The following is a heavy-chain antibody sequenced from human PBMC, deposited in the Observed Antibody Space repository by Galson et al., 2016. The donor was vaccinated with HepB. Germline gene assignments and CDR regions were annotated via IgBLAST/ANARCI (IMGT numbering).Heavy chain of an antibody. Sequence: SETLSLTCSVSGGSITSSTHYWGWIRQPPGRGLEWIGSIHYGGSAYYNASLKSRLTISVDTSKNRFSLKLTSVTAADTAVYYCARRVRTGTTLSRWFDPWGQGILVTVSS. CDR2: IHYGGSA. D-gene: IGHD1-1*01. V-gene: IGHV4-39*01. J-gene: IGHJ5*02. CDR1: GGSITSSTHY. CDR3: ARRVRTGTTLSRWFDP.